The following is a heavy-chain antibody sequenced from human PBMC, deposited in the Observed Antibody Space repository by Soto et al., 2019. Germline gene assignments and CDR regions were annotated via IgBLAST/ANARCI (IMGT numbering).Heavy chain of an antibody. J-gene: IGHJ5*02. CDR1: GFTFSSYS. V-gene: IGHV3-48*01. Sequence: GGSLRLSCAASGFTFSSYSMNWVRQAPGKGLEWVSYISSSSSTIYYADSVKGRFTISRDNAKNSLYLQMNSLRAEGTAVYYCARDAYYDYIWGSYRPQDWYDPWGQGTLVTVSS. CDR3: ARDAYYDYIWGSYRPQDWYDP. D-gene: IGHD3-16*02. CDR2: ISSSSSTI.